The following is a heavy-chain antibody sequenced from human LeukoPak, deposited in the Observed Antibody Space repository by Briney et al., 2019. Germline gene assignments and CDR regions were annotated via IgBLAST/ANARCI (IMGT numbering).Heavy chain of an antibody. CDR2: INHSGST. CDR3: ARSVPDEYGSGSSVDY. J-gene: IGHJ4*02. CDR1: GGSISSYY. V-gene: IGHV4-34*01. Sequence: SETLSLTCTVSGGSISSYYWSWIRQPPGKGLEWIGEINHSGSTNYNPSLKSRVTISVDTSKNQFSLKLSSVTAADTAVYYCARSVPDEYGSGSSVDYWGQGTLVTVSS. D-gene: IGHD3-10*01.